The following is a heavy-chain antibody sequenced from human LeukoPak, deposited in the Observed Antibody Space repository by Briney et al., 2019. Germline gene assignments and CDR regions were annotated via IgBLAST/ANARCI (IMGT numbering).Heavy chain of an antibody. D-gene: IGHD2-15*01. CDR3: ARVKGLA. J-gene: IGHJ4*02. V-gene: IGHV3-66*01. CDR2: IYSGGST. CDR1: GFTFSSYE. Sequence: GGSLRLSCAASGFTFSSYEMNWVRQAPGKGLEWVSVIYSGGSTYYADSVKGRFTISRDNSKNTLYLQMNSLRAEDTAVYYCARVKGLAWGQGTLVTVSS.